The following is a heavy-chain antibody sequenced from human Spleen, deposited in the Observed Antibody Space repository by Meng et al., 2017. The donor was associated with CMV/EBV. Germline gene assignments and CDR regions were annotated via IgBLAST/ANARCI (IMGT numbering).Heavy chain of an antibody. D-gene: IGHD2-2*02. V-gene: IGHV3-15*01. CDR3: TTDRVRCSSTSCYTVGDWFDP. J-gene: IGHJ5*02. Sequence: MSWVRQAPGKGLEWVGRIKSKTDGGTTDCAAPVKGRFTISRDDSKNTLYLQMNSLKTEDTAVYYCTTDRVRCSSTSCYTVGDWFDPWGQGTLVTVSS. CDR2: IKSKTDGGTT.